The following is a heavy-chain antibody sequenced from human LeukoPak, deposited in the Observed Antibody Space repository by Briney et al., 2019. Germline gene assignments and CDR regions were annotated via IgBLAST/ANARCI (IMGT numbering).Heavy chain of an antibody. Sequence: KPSEILSLTCAVYGGSFSGYYWSWIRQPPGKGLEWIGEINHSGSTNYNPSLKSRVTISVDTSKNQFSLKLSSVTAADTAVYYCARGRTTSLSYFDYWGQGTLVTVSS. CDR1: GGSFSGYY. D-gene: IGHD1-1*01. CDR2: INHSGST. CDR3: ARGRTTSLSYFDY. V-gene: IGHV4-34*01. J-gene: IGHJ4*02.